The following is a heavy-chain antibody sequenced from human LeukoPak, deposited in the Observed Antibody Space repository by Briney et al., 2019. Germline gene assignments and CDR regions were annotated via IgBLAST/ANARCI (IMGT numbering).Heavy chain of an antibody. V-gene: IGHV3-30*02. CDR1: GFTFSSYG. D-gene: IGHD6-6*01. J-gene: IGHJ4*02. CDR3: AKDRIAAWRLLDY. CDR2: IRYDGSNK. Sequence: AGGSLRLSCAASGFTFSSYGMHWVRQAPGKGLEWVAFIRYDGSNKYYADSVKGRFTISRDNSKNTLYLQMNSLRAEDTAVYYCAKDRIAAWRLLDYWGQGTLVTVSS.